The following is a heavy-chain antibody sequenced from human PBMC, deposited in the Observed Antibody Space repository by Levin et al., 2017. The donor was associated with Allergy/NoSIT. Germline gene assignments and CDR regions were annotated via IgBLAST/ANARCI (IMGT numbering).Heavy chain of an antibody. CDR3: AREVNLDLDL. D-gene: IGHD1-1*01. Sequence: PGASVKVSCTASGYTSTTFGIAWVRQAPGQGLEYMGWISADNDNTNYAQRFQDRLTMTKDTDTSTTTAYMELRSLRFDDAAVYYCAREVNLDLDLWGRGTPVNVSS. J-gene: IGHJ2*01. CDR2: ISADNDNT. V-gene: IGHV1-18*01. CDR1: GYTSTTFG.